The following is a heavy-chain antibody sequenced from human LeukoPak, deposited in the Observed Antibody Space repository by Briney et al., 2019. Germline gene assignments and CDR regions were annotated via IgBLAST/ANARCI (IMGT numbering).Heavy chain of an antibody. CDR2: MNPNSSNT. V-gene: IGHV1-8*01. CDR3: ARERQQLEPNWFDP. J-gene: IGHJ5*02. D-gene: IGHD6-13*01. CDR1: GYTFTSYG. Sequence: ASVKVSCKASGYTFTSYGIKWERQATGRWLEWMGWMNPNSSNTGYAQKFQGRVTITADESTSTAYMELSSLRSEDTAVYYCARERQQLEPNWFDPWGQGTLVTVSS.